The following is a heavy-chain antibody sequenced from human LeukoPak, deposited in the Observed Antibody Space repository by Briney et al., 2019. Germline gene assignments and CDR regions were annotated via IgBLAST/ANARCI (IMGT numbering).Heavy chain of an antibody. J-gene: IGHJ4*02. CDR2: IYGGGST. Sequence: GGSLRLSCAASGFIVSTNYMSWVRQAPGKGLEWVSVIYGGGSTYYADSVKGRFTISRDNSKDSLYLQMNSLRAEDTAVYYCARHEGITMIMNWGQGTLVTVSS. V-gene: IGHV3-66*04. CDR3: ARHEGITMIMN. CDR1: GFIVSTNY. D-gene: IGHD3-22*01.